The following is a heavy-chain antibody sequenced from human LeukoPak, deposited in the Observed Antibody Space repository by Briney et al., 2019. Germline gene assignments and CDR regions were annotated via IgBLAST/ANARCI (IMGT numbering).Heavy chain of an antibody. J-gene: IGHJ6*04. Sequence: GESLKISCKGSGYSFTSYWIGWVRQMPGKGLEWMGIIYPGDSDTRYSPSFQGQVTISADKPISTAYLQWSSLKASDTAMYYCARLPRYSSSQVYYYGMDVWGKGTTVTVSS. V-gene: IGHV5-51*01. CDR3: ARLPRYSSSQVYYYGMDV. CDR1: GYSFTSYW. D-gene: IGHD6-13*01. CDR2: IYPGDSDT.